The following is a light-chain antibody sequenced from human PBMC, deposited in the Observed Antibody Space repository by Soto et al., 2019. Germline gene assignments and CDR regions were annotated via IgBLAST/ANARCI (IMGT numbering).Light chain of an antibody. CDR1: SSNIGSNT. CDR2: SNN. V-gene: IGLV1-44*01. Sequence: QPVLTQPPSASGTPGQRVTICCSGSSSNIGSNTVNWYQQLPGTAPKLLIYSNNQRHSGVPDRISCSKSGTSASLVIRGLQSEDEADYYCASCEDSLNGVVFGGWTKLTVL. J-gene: IGLJ2*01. CDR3: ASCEDSLNGVV.